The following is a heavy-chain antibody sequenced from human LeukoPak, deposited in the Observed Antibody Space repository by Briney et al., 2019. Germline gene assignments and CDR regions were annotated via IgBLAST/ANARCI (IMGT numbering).Heavy chain of an antibody. CDR1: GGSISSSRFY. V-gene: IGHV4-39*07. Sequence: PSETLSLTCTVSGGSISSSRFYWGWIRQPPGKGLGWIGSFYYTGTTYYNPSLKSRVTISVDTSKNQFSLKLSSVTAADTAVYYCARALVVPAAIPHDAFDIWGQGTMVTVSS. D-gene: IGHD2-2*02. CDR2: FYYTGTT. J-gene: IGHJ3*02. CDR3: ARALVVPAAIPHDAFDI.